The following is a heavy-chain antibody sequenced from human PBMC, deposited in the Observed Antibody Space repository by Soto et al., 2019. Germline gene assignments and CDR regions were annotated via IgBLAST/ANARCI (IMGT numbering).Heavy chain of an antibody. V-gene: IGHV4-34*01. Sequence: KQSQTLSLTCAVYGGSFSGYYWSWIRQPPGKGLEWIGEINHSGSTNYNPSLKSRVTISVDTSKNQFSLKLSSVTAADTAVYYCARGSHKRSYMVRGVNNYYYYGMDVWGQGTTVTVSS. D-gene: IGHD3-10*01. CDR1: GGSFSGYY. J-gene: IGHJ6*02. CDR2: INHSGST. CDR3: ARGSHKRSYMVRGVNNYYYYGMDV.